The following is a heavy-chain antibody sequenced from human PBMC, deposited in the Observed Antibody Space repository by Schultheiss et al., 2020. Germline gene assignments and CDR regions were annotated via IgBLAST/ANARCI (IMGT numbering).Heavy chain of an antibody. CDR1: GDRVSSNSAA. CDR2: TYYRSKWYN. Sequence: SQTLSLTCAISGDRVSSNSAAWNWIRQSPSRGVEWLGRTYYRSKWYNDYAVSVKSRIIINADTSKNQFSLQLNSVTPEDTAVYYCAREGDYDSSGFVDYWGQGTLVTVSS. V-gene: IGHV6-1*01. J-gene: IGHJ4*02. CDR3: AREGDYDSSGFVDY. D-gene: IGHD3-22*01.